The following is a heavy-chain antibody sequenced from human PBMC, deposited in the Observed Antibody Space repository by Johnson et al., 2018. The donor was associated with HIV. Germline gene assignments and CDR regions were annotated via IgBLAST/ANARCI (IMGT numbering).Heavy chain of an antibody. Sequence: QVQLVESGGGVVQPGGSLRLSCAASAFTFSSYGMHWVRQAPGKGLEWVAFIRYDGSNKYYADFVKGRFTISRDNSKNTLYLQMNSLRAEDTAVYYCGALAGIVSAFDIWGQGTMVTVSS. CDR3: GALAGIVSAFDI. D-gene: IGHD6-19*01. V-gene: IGHV3-30*02. J-gene: IGHJ3*02. CDR1: AFTFSSYG. CDR2: IRYDGSNK.